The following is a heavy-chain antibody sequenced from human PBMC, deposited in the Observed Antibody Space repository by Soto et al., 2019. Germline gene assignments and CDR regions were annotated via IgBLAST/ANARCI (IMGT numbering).Heavy chain of an antibody. CDR2: MNPNSGNT. J-gene: IGHJ4*02. V-gene: IGHV1-8*01. CDR3: ARGQRGGVAVAGGGDY. Sequence: QVQLVQSGAEVKKPGASVKVSCKASGYTFTRYEINWVRQATGQGLEWMGWMNPNSGNTGYAKKFQGRVTMTRNTSKSKSYMELSSLRSGDTAVYYCARGQRGGVAVAGGGDYLGQGTLVTVSS. CDR1: GYTFTRYE. D-gene: IGHD6-19*01.